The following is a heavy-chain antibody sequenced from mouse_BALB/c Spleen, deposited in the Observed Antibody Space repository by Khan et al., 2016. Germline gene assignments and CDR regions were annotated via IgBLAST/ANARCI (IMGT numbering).Heavy chain of an antibody. CDR3: ARDGDGY. CDR2: ISTYYGDA. D-gene: IGHD2-3*01. CDR1: GYTFTDYA. V-gene: IGHV1S137*01. J-gene: IGHJ2*01. Sequence: QVQLQQPGAELVRPGVSVKISCKGSGYTFTDYAMHWVKQSHAKSLEWSGVISTYYGDASYNQKFKGKATMTVDKSSSTAYMELARLTSEDSAIYYCARDGDGYWGQGTTLTVSS.